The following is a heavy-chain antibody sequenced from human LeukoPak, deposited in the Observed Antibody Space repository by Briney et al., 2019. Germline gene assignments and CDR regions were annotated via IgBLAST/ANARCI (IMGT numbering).Heavy chain of an antibody. CDR3: AKGRTLNRDDAFDI. V-gene: IGHV3-9*03. Sequence: PGGSLRLSCAASGFTFNDYAMYWVRQAPGKGLEWVSGISWNSGSIWYADSVKGRFTISRDNAKNSLYLRMNSLRTEDMALYYCAKGRTLNRDDAFDIWGQGTMVSVSS. CDR1: GFTFNDYA. J-gene: IGHJ3*02. CDR2: ISWNSGSI. D-gene: IGHD1-14*01.